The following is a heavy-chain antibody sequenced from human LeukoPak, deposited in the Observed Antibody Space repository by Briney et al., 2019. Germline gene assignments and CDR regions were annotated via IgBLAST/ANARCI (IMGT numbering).Heavy chain of an antibody. CDR2: ISSSSSYI. D-gene: IGHD3-3*01. Sequence: GGSLRLSCAASGFTFSSYSMNWVRQAPGKGLEWVSSISSSSSYIYYADSVKGRFTISRDNAKNSLYLQMNSLRAEDTAVYYCARVYDSWSGYYHDAFDIWGQGTMVTVSS. CDR1: GFTFSSYS. V-gene: IGHV3-21*01. J-gene: IGHJ3*02. CDR3: ARVYDSWSGYYHDAFDI.